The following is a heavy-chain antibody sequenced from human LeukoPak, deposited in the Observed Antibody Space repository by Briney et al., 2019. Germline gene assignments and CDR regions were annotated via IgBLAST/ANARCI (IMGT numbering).Heavy chain of an antibody. CDR1: GGSISRTCYY. V-gene: IGHV4-39*01. CDR3: ARRMRDDILTGYPKYYFDY. D-gene: IGHD3-9*01. J-gene: IGHJ4*02. CDR2: IYYSGST. Sequence: TSETLSLTCTVSGGSISRTCYYWGWLRQPPGKGLEWIGSIYYSGSTYYNPSLKTRVTISVHTSKNQCSLKLSSVTAADTAVYYCARRMRDDILTGYPKYYFDYWGQGTLVTVSS.